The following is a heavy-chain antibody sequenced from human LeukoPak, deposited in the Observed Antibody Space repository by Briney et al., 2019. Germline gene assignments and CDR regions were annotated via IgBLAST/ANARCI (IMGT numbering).Heavy chain of an antibody. CDR1: SGSISSSRYY. CDR3: ATLSSGYSPYFDY. CDR2: IYYSGST. J-gene: IGHJ4*02. V-gene: IGHV4-39*01. Sequence: PSETLSLTCTVSSGSISSSRYYWGWIRQPPGKGLEWIGSIYYSGSTYYNPSLKSRVTISVDTSKNQFSLKLSSVTAADTAVYYCATLSSGYSPYFDYWGQGTLVTVSS. D-gene: IGHD3-22*01.